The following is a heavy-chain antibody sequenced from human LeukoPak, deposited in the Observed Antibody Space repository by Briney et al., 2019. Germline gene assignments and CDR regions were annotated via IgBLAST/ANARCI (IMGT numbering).Heavy chain of an antibody. Sequence: GGSLRLSCAASGFTFSSYAMNWVRQAPGKGPEWVSVISSSSRTTYYADSVKGRFTISRDNSKKTLYLQMNSLRAEDTAVYYCAKAFRRGGPFDYWGQGTLVTVSS. CDR3: AKAFRRGGPFDY. CDR1: GFTFSSYA. CDR2: ISSSSRTT. V-gene: IGHV3-23*01. J-gene: IGHJ4*02. D-gene: IGHD3-16*01.